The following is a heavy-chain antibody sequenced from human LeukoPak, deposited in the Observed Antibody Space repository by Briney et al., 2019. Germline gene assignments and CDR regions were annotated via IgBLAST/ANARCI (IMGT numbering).Heavy chain of an antibody. Sequence: ASVKVSCKXSGYTFTSYGISWVRQAPGQGLEWMGWITAYNGNTNYAQELHGRVTMTTDTSTSTAYMELRSLRSDDTAVYYCARPYYDSSAPPYDYWGQGTLVTVSS. CDR2: ITAYNGNT. CDR1: GYTFTSYG. CDR3: ARPYYDSSAPPYDY. D-gene: IGHD3-22*01. V-gene: IGHV1-18*01. J-gene: IGHJ4*02.